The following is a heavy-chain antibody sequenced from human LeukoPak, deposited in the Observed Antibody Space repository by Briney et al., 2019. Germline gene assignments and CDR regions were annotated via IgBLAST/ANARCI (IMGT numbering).Heavy chain of an antibody. CDR2: ISWNSGTI. J-gene: IGHJ4*02. Sequence: GGSLRLSCAASGFTFDDYAMDWVRQAPGKGLEWVSGISWNSGTIAYADSVKGRFTISRDNAKNFLYLQMNSLRVEDTALYYCAKAPRLGWYNYFDYWGQGTLVTVSS. CDR1: GFTFDDYA. D-gene: IGHD6-19*01. CDR3: AKAPRLGWYNYFDY. V-gene: IGHV3-9*01.